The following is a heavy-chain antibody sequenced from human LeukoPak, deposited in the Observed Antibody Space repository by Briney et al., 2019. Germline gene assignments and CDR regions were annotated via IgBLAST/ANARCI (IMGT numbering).Heavy chain of an antibody. V-gene: IGHV4-30-2*01. D-gene: IGHD3-22*01. CDR3: ARDSSGENGVWFDP. Sequence: PSETLSLTCAVSGGSITSGGYSWSWIRQPPGKGLEWIGYIYYSGSTYYNPSLKSRVTISVDRSKNQFSLKLSSVTAADTAVYYCARDSSGENGVWFDPWGRGTLVTVSS. CDR1: GGSITSGGYS. J-gene: IGHJ5*02. CDR2: IYYSGST.